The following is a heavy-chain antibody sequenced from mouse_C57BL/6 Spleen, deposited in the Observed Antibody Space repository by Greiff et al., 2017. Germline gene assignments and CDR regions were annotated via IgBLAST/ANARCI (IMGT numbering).Heavy chain of an antibody. J-gene: IGHJ2*01. CDR3: AMAHYYGSSYDFDY. V-gene: IGHV5-17*01. CDR1: GFTFSDYG. D-gene: IGHD1-1*01. CDR2: ISSGSSTI. Sequence: EVQVVESGGGLVKPGGSLKLSCAASGFTFSDYGMHWVRQAPEKGLEWVAYISSGSSTIYYADTVKGRFTISRDNSKNTLFLQMTGLRSEDTAMYYCAMAHYYGSSYDFDYWGQGTTLTVSS.